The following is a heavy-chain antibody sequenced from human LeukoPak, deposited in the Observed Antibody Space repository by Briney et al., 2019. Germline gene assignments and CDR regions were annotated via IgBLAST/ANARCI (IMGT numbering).Heavy chain of an antibody. CDR1: GFTFDDYA. CDR2: ISWNSGSI. Sequence: QPGGSLRLSCAASGFTFDDYAMHWVRQAPGKGLEWVSGISWNSGSIGYADSVKGRFTISRDNAKNSLYLQMNSLRAEDTALYYCAKDTKWSYGYDYWGQGTLVTVSS. CDR3: AKDTKWSYGYDY. J-gene: IGHJ4*02. D-gene: IGHD5-18*01. V-gene: IGHV3-9*01.